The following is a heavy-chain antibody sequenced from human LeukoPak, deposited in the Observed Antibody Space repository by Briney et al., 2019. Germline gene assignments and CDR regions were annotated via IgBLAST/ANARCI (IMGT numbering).Heavy chain of an antibody. CDR2: MNPNSGNT. V-gene: IGHV1-8*01. CDR3: ARGGYSYGSRVYYYYYYMDV. D-gene: IGHD5-18*01. Sequence: ASVKVSCKASGYTFTSYDINRVRQATGQGLEWMGWMNPNSGNTGHAQKFQGRVTMTRNTSISTAYMELSSLRSEDTAVYYCARGGYSYGSRVYYYYYYMDVWGKGTTVTVSS. CDR1: GYTFTSYD. J-gene: IGHJ6*03.